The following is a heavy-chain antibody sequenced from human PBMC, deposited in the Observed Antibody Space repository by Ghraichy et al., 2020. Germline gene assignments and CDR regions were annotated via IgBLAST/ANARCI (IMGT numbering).Heavy chain of an antibody. V-gene: IGHV4-59*01. CDR3: AILIASTGSSDWFDP. D-gene: IGHD1-1*01. CDR2: IYYSGTT. CDR1: GDSISGSY. J-gene: IGHJ5*02. Sequence: SETLSLTCTVSGDSISGSYWSWIRQPPGKGLEWIGYIYYSGTTIYNPSLKSRVTISVDTSKNQFSLKLTSVTAADTAVYYCAILIASTGSSDWFDPWGQGTLVTVSS.